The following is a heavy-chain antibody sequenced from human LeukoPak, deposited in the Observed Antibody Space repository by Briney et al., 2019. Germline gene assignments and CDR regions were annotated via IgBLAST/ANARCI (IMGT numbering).Heavy chain of an antibody. D-gene: IGHD3-22*01. V-gene: IGHV4-4*07. CDR2: VFTSGIISGNT. Sequence: SETLSLTCSVSGGSISSYYWSWIRQPPGKGLEWIGRVFTSGIISGNTNYNPSLKSRVTMSVDSSKNQFSLKLRSVTAADTAVYYCARDRYYYDSSSYFSAFDTWGQGTMVTVSS. CDR3: ARDRYYYDSSSYFSAFDT. J-gene: IGHJ3*02. CDR1: GGSISSYY.